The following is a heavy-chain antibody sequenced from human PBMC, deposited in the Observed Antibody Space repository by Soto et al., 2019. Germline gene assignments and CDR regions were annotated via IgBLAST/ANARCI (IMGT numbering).Heavy chain of an antibody. CDR2: INPSGGST. J-gene: IGHJ4*02. D-gene: IGHD3-10*01. Sequence: ASVKVSCKASGYTFTSYYMHWVRQAPGQGLEWMGIINPSGGSTSYAQKFQGRVTMTRDTSTSTVYMELSSLRSEDTAVYYCARDKYYGSGSYYNLASGGALGYWGQGTLVTVSS. V-gene: IGHV1-46*01. CDR3: ARDKYYGSGSYYNLASGGALGY. CDR1: GYTFTSYY.